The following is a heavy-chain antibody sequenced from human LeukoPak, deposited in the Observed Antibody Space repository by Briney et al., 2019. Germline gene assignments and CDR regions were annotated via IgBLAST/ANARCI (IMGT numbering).Heavy chain of an antibody. CDR3: ARDQAYYYDSSGYYRGGFYYMDV. CDR1: GYSISSGYY. V-gene: IGHV4-38-2*02. Sequence: SETLSLTCTVSGYSISSGYYWGWIRQPPGKGLEWIGSIYHSGSTYYNPSLKSRVTISVDTSKNQFSLKLSSVTAADTAVYYCARDQAYYYDSSGYYRGGFYYMDVWGKGTTVTVSS. CDR2: IYHSGST. D-gene: IGHD3-22*01. J-gene: IGHJ6*03.